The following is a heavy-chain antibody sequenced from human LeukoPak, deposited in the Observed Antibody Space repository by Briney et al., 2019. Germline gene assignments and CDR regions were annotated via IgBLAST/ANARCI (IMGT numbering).Heavy chain of an antibody. J-gene: IGHJ4*02. CDR3: ARGDDYGGAWYYFDC. Sequence: GGSLRLSCAASGFTVSRNYYMNWVRQAPGKGLEWVSVIYSAGSTYYADSVKGRFTISRGNSKNTVYLQMNSLRAEDTAVYYCARGDDYGGAWYYFDCWGQGTLVTVSS. V-gene: IGHV3-53*01. CDR2: IYSAGST. D-gene: IGHD4-23*01. CDR1: GFTVSRNY.